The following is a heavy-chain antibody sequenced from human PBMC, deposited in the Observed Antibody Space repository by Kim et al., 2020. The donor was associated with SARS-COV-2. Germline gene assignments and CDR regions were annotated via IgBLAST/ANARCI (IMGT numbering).Heavy chain of an antibody. D-gene: IGHD2-2*01. CDR2: IYHSGST. V-gene: IGHV4-30-2*01. CDR1: GGSISSGGYS. CDR3: ARGASVVVPAALNYYYYYGMDV. Sequence: SETLSLTCAVSGGSISSGGYSWSWIRQPPGKGLEWIGYIYHSGSTYYNPSLKSRVTISVDRSKNQFSLKLSSVTAADTAVYYCARGASVVVPAALNYYYYYGMDVWGQGTTVTVSS. J-gene: IGHJ6*02.